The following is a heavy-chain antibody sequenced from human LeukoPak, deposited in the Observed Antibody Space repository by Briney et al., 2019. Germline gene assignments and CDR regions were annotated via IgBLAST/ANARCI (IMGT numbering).Heavy chain of an antibody. CDR3: ARGHPYRGKYFDY. CDR1: GGSTSGYN. CDR2: INHSGST. Sequence: SETLSLTHALNGGSTSGYNCSPTHQPPLKCLQSIGEINHSGSTNYHPSLKSRVTISVDTSKNQFSLKLSSVTAADTAVYYCARGHPYRGKYFDYWGQGTLVTVSS. D-gene: IGHD3-10*01. V-gene: IGHV4-34*01. J-gene: IGHJ4*02.